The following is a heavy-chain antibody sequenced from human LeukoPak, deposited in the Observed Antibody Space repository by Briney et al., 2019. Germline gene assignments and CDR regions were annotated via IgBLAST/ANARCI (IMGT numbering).Heavy chain of an antibody. CDR1: GYTFTGYY. CDR2: INPNSGGT. J-gene: IGHJ3*02. V-gene: IGHV1-2*02. Sequence: ASVKVSCEASGYTFTGYYMHWVRQAPGQGLEWMGWINPNSGGTNYAQKFQGRVTMTRDTSISTAYMELSRLRSDDTAVYYCARVTIFGVALDAFDIWGQGTMVTVSS. CDR3: ARVTIFGVALDAFDI. D-gene: IGHD3-3*01.